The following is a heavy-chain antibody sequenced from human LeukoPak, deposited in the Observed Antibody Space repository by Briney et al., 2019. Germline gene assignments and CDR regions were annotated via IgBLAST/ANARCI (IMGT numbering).Heavy chain of an antibody. CDR2: INPNSGAT. Sequence: GASVKVSCKASGYTFTYYYLHWVRQAPGQGLEWMGWINPNSGATGYAQNLQGRVTMTRDTSITTAYMELTSLRSDDTAVYYCARGTCTKGACYPVGNFDYWGQGILLTVSS. J-gene: IGHJ4*02. D-gene: IGHD2-8*01. V-gene: IGHV1-2*02. CDR3: ARGTCTKGACYPVGNFDY. CDR1: GYTFTYYY.